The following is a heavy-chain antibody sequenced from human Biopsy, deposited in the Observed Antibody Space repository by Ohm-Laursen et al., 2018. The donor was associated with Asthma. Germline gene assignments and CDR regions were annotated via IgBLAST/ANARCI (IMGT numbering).Heavy chain of an antibody. V-gene: IGHV1-69*04. J-gene: IGHJ6*02. CDR3: AREVSTVDYGYYYFAMDV. Sequence: SSVKVSCKASGGSFSNFAFSWVRQAPGHGLEWMGTILTKFDITSYAEKFQGRVTITADKSTSTTYMELSRLRSEDSAVYYCAREVSTVDYGYYYFAMDVWGQGTTVTVSS. D-gene: IGHD4-17*01. CDR2: ILTKFDIT. CDR1: GGSFSNFA.